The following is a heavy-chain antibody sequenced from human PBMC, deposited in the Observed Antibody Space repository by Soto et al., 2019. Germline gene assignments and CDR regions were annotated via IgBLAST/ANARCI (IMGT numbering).Heavy chain of an antibody. CDR2: IDPSDSYT. CDR3: ASLNITMVRGVSNYYYGMDV. J-gene: IGHJ6*02. D-gene: IGHD3-10*01. Sequence: PGESLKISCKGSGYSFTSYWISWVRQMPGKGLEWMGRIDPSDSYTNYSPSFQGHVTISADKSISTAYLQWSSLKASDTAMYYCASLNITMVRGVSNYYYGMDVWGQGTTVTVSS. CDR1: GYSFTSYW. V-gene: IGHV5-10-1*01.